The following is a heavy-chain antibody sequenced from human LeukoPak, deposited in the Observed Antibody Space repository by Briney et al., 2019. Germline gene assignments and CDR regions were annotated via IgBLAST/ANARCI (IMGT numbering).Heavy chain of an antibody. CDR2: INPSGGST. V-gene: IGHV1-46*01. CDR3: ARDAVGATTSPPYWYFDL. CDR1: GYSLTTYY. Sequence: ASVKVSCKASGYSLTTYYMHWVRQAPGQGLEWMAIINPSGGSTNYAQKLQGRVTMTTDTSTSTAYMELRSLRSDDTAVYYCARDAVGATTSPPYWYFDLWGRGTLVTVSS. J-gene: IGHJ2*01. D-gene: IGHD1-26*01.